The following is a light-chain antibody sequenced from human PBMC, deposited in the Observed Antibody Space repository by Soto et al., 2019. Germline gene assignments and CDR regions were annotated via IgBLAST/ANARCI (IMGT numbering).Light chain of an antibody. CDR2: DAS. V-gene: IGKV3-11*01. CDR1: QSLNSL. Sequence: DIELTQSPATLSVSPGERATLSCWASQSLNSLLAWYQQKPGRAPRLLIYDASTGATGIPARFSGSGSGTEFTLTISSLESEDFAVYYCQQRSTWPGTFGQGTKVDIK. CDR3: QQRSTWPGT. J-gene: IGKJ1*01.